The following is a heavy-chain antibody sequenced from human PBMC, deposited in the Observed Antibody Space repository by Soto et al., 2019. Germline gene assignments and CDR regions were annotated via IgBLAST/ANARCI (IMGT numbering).Heavy chain of an antibody. Sequence: SETLSLTCTVSGGSISSSSYYWGWIRQPPGKGLEWIGSIYYSGSTYYNPSLKSRVTISVDTSKNQFSLKLSSVTAADTAVYYCARRRVLIDYSNYFDYWGQGTLVTVSS. D-gene: IGHD4-4*01. J-gene: IGHJ4*02. CDR1: GGSISSSSYY. CDR2: IYYSGST. CDR3: ARRRVLIDYSNYFDY. V-gene: IGHV4-39*01.